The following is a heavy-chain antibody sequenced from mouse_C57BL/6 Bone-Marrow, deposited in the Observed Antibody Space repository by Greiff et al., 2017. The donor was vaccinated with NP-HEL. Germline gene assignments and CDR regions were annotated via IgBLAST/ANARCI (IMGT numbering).Heavy chain of an antibody. Sequence: DVQLQESGPGLVKPSQSLSLTCSVTGYSITSGYYWNWIRQFPGNKLEWMGYISYDGSNNYNPSLKNRISITRDTSKNQFFLKLNSVTTEDTATYYCARDPSSYGYYAMDYWGQGTSVTVSS. J-gene: IGHJ4*01. CDR2: ISYDGSN. V-gene: IGHV3-6*01. CDR1: GYSITSGYY. CDR3: ARDPSSYGYYAMDY. D-gene: IGHD2-10*01.